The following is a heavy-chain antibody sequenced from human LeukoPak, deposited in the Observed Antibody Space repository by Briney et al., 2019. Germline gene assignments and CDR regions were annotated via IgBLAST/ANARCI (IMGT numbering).Heavy chain of an antibody. CDR3: ARGVRRYFDWLLDY. D-gene: IGHD3-9*01. CDR2: ITPIFGTE. Sequence: SVTVSYKASGYTFTDYYMHWVRQAPGQGLEWMGGITPIFGTENYAQKFQGRVTITADESTSTAYMELSSLRSYDTAVYYCARGVRRYFDWLLDYWGQGTLVTVSS. CDR1: GYTFTDYY. J-gene: IGHJ4*02. V-gene: IGHV1-69*13.